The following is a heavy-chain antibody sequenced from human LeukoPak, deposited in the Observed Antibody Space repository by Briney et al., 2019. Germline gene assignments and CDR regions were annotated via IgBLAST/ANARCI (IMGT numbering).Heavy chain of an antibody. CDR2: ISWNSGSI. Sequence: GGSLRLSCAASGFTFDDYAMHWVRQAPGKGLEWVSGISWNSGSIGYADSVKGRFTISRDNAKNSLHLQMNSLRAEDTALYYCAKIVEMATRVGAFDIWGQGTMVTVSS. D-gene: IGHD5-24*01. V-gene: IGHV3-9*01. J-gene: IGHJ3*02. CDR3: AKIVEMATRVGAFDI. CDR1: GFTFDDYA.